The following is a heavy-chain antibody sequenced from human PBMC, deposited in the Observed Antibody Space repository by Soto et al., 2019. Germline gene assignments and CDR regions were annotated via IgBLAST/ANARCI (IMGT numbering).Heavy chain of an antibody. CDR2: IIPILGIA. V-gene: IGHV1-69*02. Sequence: ASVKVSCKASGGTFSSYTISWVRQAPGQGLEWMGRIIPILGIANYAQKFQGRVTITADKSTSTAYMELSSLRSEDTAVYYCASEDSGYDGIDGHYWGQGTLVTVSS. CDR1: GGTFSSYT. CDR3: ASEDSGYDGIDGHY. D-gene: IGHD5-12*01. J-gene: IGHJ4*02.